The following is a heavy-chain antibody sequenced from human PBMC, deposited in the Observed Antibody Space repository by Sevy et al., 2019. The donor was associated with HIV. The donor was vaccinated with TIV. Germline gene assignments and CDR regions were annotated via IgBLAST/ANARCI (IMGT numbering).Heavy chain of an antibody. Sequence: GGSLRLSCAASGFTFSDYTIHWVRQAPGKGLEWVSVISYDGSRTSYADSVKDRFTISRDNSKNTLFLQMSSLRAEDTAVYYCTRVRGLLGWFDSWGQGTLVTVSS. CDR3: TRVRGLLGWFDS. V-gene: IGHV3-30*04. J-gene: IGHJ5*01. CDR1: GFTFSDYT. CDR2: ISYDGSRT. D-gene: IGHD3-10*01.